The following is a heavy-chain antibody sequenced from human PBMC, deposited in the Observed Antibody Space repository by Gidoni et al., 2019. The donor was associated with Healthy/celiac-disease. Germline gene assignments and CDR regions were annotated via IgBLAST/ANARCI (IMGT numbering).Heavy chain of an antibody. D-gene: IGHD2-8*01. CDR3: AKGPVGVLMVYDYGMDV. CDR2: ISGSGGST. V-gene: IGHV3-23*01. J-gene: IGHJ6*02. CDR1: GLTVSSSA. Sequence: EVQLLESGGGVVQPGGSLRLSCAASGLTVSSSAMSWVRQAPGKGLEWVSAISGSGGSTYYADSVKGRFTISRDNSKNTLYLQMNSLRAEDTAVYYCAKGPVGVLMVYDYGMDVWGQGTTVTVSS.